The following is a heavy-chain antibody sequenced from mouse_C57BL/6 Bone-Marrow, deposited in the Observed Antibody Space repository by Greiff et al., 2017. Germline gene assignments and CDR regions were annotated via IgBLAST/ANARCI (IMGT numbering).Heavy chain of an antibody. Sequence: VQLQQSGAELARPGASVKLSCKASGYTFTSYGISWVKQRTGQGLEWIGEIYPRSGNTYYNEKFKGKATLTADKSSSTAYMELRSLTSEDSSVYFCASNGYHWYFDVWGTGTTVTVSS. V-gene: IGHV1-81*01. J-gene: IGHJ1*03. CDR1: GYTFTSYG. CDR2: IYPRSGNT. CDR3: ASNGYHWYFDV. D-gene: IGHD2-2*01.